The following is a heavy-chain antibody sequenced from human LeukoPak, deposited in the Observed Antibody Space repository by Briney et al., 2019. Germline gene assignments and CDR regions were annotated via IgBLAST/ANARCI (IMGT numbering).Heavy chain of an antibody. CDR2: IYYSGST. Sequence: SETLSLTCTVSGGSISSYYWSWIRQPPGKGLEWIGYIYYSGSTNYNPSLKSRVTISVDTSKDQFSLKLSSVTAADTAVYYCASIGDYHWYFDLWGRGTLVTVSS. CDR3: ASIGDYHWYFDL. V-gene: IGHV4-59*08. D-gene: IGHD4-17*01. J-gene: IGHJ2*01. CDR1: GGSISSYY.